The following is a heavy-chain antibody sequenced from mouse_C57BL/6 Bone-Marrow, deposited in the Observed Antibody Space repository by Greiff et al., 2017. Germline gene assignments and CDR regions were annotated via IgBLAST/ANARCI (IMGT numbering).Heavy chain of an antibody. V-gene: IGHV5-6*02. CDR1: GFTFSSYG. D-gene: IGHD1-1*01. Sequence: DVKLVESGGDLVKPGGSLKLSCAASGFTFSSYGMSWVRQTPDQRLEWVATISRGGSYTYYPASFKGRFPISRDNAKNTLYLLLSSLKSEDTAMYYCASPYYYGSSLYFDYWGQGTTLTVAS. CDR2: ISRGGSYT. CDR3: ASPYYYGSSLYFDY. J-gene: IGHJ2*01.